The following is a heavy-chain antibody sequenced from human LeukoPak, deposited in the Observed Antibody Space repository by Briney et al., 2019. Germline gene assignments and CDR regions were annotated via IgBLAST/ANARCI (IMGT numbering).Heavy chain of an antibody. CDR2: ISGSAGST. D-gene: IGHD3-16*02. J-gene: IGHJ2*01. CDR3: AKALSSSFYYFDL. Sequence: PGGSLRLSCAASGFTFSSYAMSRVRQAPGKGLEWVSAISGSAGSTYYADSVKGRFTISRDNSRNTLYLQMNSLRAEDTAVYYCAKALSSSFYYFDLGGRGTLVTVSS. CDR1: GFTFSSYA. V-gene: IGHV3-23*01.